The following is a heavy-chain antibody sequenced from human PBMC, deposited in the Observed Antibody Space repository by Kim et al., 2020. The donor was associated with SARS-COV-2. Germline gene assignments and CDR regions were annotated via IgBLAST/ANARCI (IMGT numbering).Heavy chain of an antibody. Sequence: GGSLRLSCTASGFTLSSDWIHWVRQAPGQGLVWVSRINRDGSITDYADSVKGRFTISRDNGKNTLYLQMNSLRAEDTAVYYCTTVSGPFDYWGQGTLVTLSS. CDR3: TTVSGPFDY. CDR2: INRDGSIT. CDR1: GFTLSSDW. J-gene: IGHJ4*02. D-gene: IGHD6-19*01. V-gene: IGHV3-74*01.